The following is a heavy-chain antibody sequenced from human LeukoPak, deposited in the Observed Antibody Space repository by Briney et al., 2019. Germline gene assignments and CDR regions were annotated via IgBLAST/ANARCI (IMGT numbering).Heavy chain of an antibody. V-gene: IGHV1-18*01. Sequence: ASVKVSCKASGYTFTSYGISWVRQAPGQGLEWMGWISAYNGNTNYAQKLQGRVTMTTDTSTSTAYMELRSLRSDDTAVYYCARDSSGYYDFFPTDAFDIWGQGTMVAVSS. J-gene: IGHJ3*02. CDR3: ARDSSGYYDFFPTDAFDI. CDR1: GYTFTSYG. D-gene: IGHD3-22*01. CDR2: ISAYNGNT.